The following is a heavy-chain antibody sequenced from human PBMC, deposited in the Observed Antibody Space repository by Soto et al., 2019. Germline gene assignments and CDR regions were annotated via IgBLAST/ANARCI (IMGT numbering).Heavy chain of an antibody. CDR1: GYTFTSYA. V-gene: IGHV1-3*01. CDR3: ARERDGYNPDY. Sequence: QVQLVQSGAEVKKPGASVKVSCKASGYTFTSYAMHWVRQAPGQRLEWMGWINAGNGNTKYSQKFQGRVTITRDTSASTAYMELSNLRSEDTAVYYCARERDGYNPDYWGQGTLVTVSS. CDR2: INAGNGNT. D-gene: IGHD5-12*01. J-gene: IGHJ4*02.